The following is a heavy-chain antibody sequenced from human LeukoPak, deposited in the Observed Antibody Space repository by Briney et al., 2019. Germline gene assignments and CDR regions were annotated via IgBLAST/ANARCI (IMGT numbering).Heavy chain of an antibody. CDR2: ISGSGGST. CDR3: AKSIAAAGTNYFDY. D-gene: IGHD6-13*01. V-gene: IGHV3-23*01. Sequence: GGSLRLSCAASGFTFSSYAMSWVRQASGKGLEWVSAISGSGGSTYYADSVKGRFTISRDNSKNTLYLQMNSLRAEDTAVYYCAKSIAAAGTNYFDYWGQGTLVTVSS. CDR1: GFTFSSYA. J-gene: IGHJ4*02.